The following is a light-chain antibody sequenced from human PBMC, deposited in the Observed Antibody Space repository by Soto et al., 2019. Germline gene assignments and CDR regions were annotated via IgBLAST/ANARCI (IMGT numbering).Light chain of an antibody. CDR2: SNN. V-gene: IGLV1-44*01. CDR1: SSNIGSNT. CDR3: AAWDDSLNGFFV. J-gene: IGLJ1*01. Sequence: QSGLTQPPSASGTPGQRVTISCSGSSSNIGSNTVNWYQQLPGTAPKLLIYSNNQRPSGVPDRFSGSKSGTSASLAISGLQSEDEADYYCAAWDDSLNGFFVFGTGTKVPV.